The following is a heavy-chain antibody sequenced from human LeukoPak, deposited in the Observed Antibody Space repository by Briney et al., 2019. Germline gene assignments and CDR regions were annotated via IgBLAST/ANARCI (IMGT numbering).Heavy chain of an antibody. CDR1: GGSITSTTYY. CDR2: VHSNGNT. J-gene: IGHJ4*02. Sequence: SETLSLTCAVSGGSITSTTYYWGWIRQPPGKGLEWIGRVHSNGNTYYNPSLESRVTISVDTSKNQFSLKLSSVTAADSAVYYCARRHHDFWRPFDSWGQGTLVTVSS. CDR3: ARRHHDFWRPFDS. V-gene: IGHV4-39*01. D-gene: IGHD3-3*01.